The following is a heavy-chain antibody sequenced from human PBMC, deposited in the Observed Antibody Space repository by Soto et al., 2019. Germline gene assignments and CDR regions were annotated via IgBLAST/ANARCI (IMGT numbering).Heavy chain of an antibody. J-gene: IGHJ5*02. CDR2: IIPIFGTA. D-gene: IGHD3-9*01. V-gene: IGHV1-69*06. CDR1: GGTFSSYA. Sequence: SVKVSCKASGGTFSSYAISWVRQAPGQGLEWMGGIIPIFGTANYAQKFQGRVTITADKSTSTAYMELSSLRSEDTAVYYCAGKYYDILTGYSDNWFDPWGQGTLVTVSS. CDR3: AGKYYDILTGYSDNWFDP.